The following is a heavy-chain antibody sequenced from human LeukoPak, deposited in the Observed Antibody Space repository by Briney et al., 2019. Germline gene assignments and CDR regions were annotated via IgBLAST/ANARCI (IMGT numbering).Heavy chain of an antibody. CDR2: IYYSGNT. CDR1: GDSINTKNYY. V-gene: IGHV4-39*01. CDR3: ARGVAARAFDY. J-gene: IGHJ4*02. D-gene: IGHD6-6*01. Sequence: SETLSLTCTVSGDSINTKNYYWGWIRQPPGKGLEWIGSIYYSGNTYYNPSLKSRVTLSIDTSKNQFSLRLSSVTAADTAVYHCARGVAARAFDYWGQGTLVTVSS.